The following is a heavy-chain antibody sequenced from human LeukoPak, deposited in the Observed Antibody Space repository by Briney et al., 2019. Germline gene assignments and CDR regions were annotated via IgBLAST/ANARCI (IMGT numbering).Heavy chain of an antibody. CDR3: ARHVPSTIFFSWSYP. CDR1: GYSISSGYY. J-gene: IGHJ5*02. D-gene: IGHD3-3*01. Sequence: SENLSLTCAVSGYSISSGYYWGWIRQPPGKGLEWIGSIYHSGSTHYNPSLKSRVTISVDTSKNQFSLKLSSVTAADTAVYYCARHVPSTIFFSWSYPWGQGTLVTVSS. CDR2: IYHSGST. V-gene: IGHV4-38-2*01.